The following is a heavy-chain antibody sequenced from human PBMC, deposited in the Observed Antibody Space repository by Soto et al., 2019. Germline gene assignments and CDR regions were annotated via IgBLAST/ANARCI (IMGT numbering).Heavy chain of an antibody. CDR1: GGSISSSNW. V-gene: IGHV4-4*02. Sequence: QVQLQESGPGLVKPSGTLSLTCAVSGGSISSSNWWSWVRHPPGRGLEWFGEIYHSGSTNYNPSLKRRVAISVDKSKNQFSLMLSSVTAAETAVYYCARSAGYSGSWYGGYWGQGTLVTVSS. J-gene: IGHJ4*02. CDR3: ARSAGYSGSWYGGY. CDR2: IYHSGST. D-gene: IGHD6-13*01.